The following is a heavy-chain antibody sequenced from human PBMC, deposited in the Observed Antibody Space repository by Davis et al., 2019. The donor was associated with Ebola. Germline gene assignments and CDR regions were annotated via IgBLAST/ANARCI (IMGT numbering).Heavy chain of an antibody. Sequence: GGSLRLSCSASGFTFDDFAVTWVRQAPGKGLEWVSAISGSGGSTYYADSVKGRFTISRDNSKKTLYLQMNSLRAEDTAVYYCAKSGLSFGVVKYHYGMDVWGKGTTVTVSS. D-gene: IGHD3-3*01. CDR3: AKSGLSFGVVKYHYGMDV. V-gene: IGHV3-23*01. CDR1: GFTFDDFA. CDR2: ISGSGGST. J-gene: IGHJ6*04.